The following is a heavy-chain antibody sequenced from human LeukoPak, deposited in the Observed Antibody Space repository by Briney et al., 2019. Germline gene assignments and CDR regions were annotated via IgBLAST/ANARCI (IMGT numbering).Heavy chain of an antibody. CDR1: GYTFTSYY. CDR2: INPSGGST. J-gene: IGHJ4*02. Sequence: GASVTVSCKASGYTFTSYYMHWVRQAPGQGLEWMGIINPSGGSTSYAQKFQGRVTMTRDMSTSTVYMELSSLRSEDTAVYYCARGTREMATIYYFDYWGQGTLVTVSS. CDR3: ARGTREMATIYYFDY. V-gene: IGHV1-46*01. D-gene: IGHD5-24*01.